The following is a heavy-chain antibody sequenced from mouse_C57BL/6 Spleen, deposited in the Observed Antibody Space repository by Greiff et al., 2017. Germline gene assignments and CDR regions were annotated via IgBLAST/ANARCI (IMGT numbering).Heavy chain of an antibody. CDR1: GFTFSSYG. J-gene: IGHJ2*01. CDR2: ISSGGSYT. D-gene: IGHD1-1*01. Sequence: EVQLVESGGDLVKPGGSLKLSCAASGFTFSSYGMSWVRQTPDKRLEWVATISSGGSYTYYPDSVKGRFTISRDNAKNTLYLQMSSLKYEDTAMYYCAREVVGFDYWGQGTTLTVSS. CDR3: AREVVGFDY. V-gene: IGHV5-6*01.